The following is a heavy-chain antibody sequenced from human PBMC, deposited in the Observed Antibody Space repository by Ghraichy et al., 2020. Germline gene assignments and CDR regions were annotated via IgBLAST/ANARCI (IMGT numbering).Heavy chain of an antibody. J-gene: IGHJ6*02. CDR1: GFTFDDYA. V-gene: IGHV3-9*01. Sequence: GGSLRLSCAASGFTFDDYAMHWVRQAPGKGLEWVSGISWNSGSIGYADSVKGRFTISRDNAKNSLYLQMNSLRAEDTALYYCAKDREVTTWLSGYYYYGMDVWGQGTTVTVSS. CDR2: ISWNSGSI. D-gene: IGHD4-17*01. CDR3: AKDREVTTWLSGYYYYGMDV.